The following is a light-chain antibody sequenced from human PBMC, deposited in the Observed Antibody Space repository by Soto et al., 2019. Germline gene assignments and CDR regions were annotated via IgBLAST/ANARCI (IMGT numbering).Light chain of an antibody. CDR1: QSITTY. V-gene: IGKV1-39*01. Sequence: DLQMTQSPSSLSASVGDRVTITCRASQSITTYLNWYQQKPGKAPKLLMHAVSSLQSGVPSRFSGSGSGTDFTLSISSLQPDDVGTYYCQQSYTTSPTFGQGTKVEIK. J-gene: IGKJ1*01. CDR3: QQSYTTSPT. CDR2: AVS.